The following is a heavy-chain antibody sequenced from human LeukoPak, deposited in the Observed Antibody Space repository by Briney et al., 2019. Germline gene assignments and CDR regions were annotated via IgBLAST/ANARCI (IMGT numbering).Heavy chain of an antibody. CDR3: ARDRKQLGLDY. J-gene: IGHJ4*02. Sequence: TGGSLRLSCAASGFTFSSYGMHWVRQAPGKGLEWVAVISYDGSNKYYADSVKGRFTISRDNSKNTLYLQMNSLRAEDTAVYCCARDRKQLGLDYWGQGTLVTVSS. V-gene: IGHV3-30*03. D-gene: IGHD6-13*01. CDR1: GFTFSSYG. CDR2: ISYDGSNK.